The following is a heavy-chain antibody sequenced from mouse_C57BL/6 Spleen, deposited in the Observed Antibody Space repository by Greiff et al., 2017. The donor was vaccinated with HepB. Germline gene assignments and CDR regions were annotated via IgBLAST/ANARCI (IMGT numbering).Heavy chain of an antibody. CDR2: IDPSDSYT. CDR1: GYTFTSYW. CDR3: AGTMVTRGWYFDV. Sequence: QVQLQQPGAELVMPGASVKLSCKASGYTFTSYWMHWVKQRPGQGLEWIGEIDPSDSYTNYNQKFKGKSTLTVDKSSSTAYMQLSSLTSEDSAVYYCAGTMVTRGWYFDVWGTGTTVTVSS. V-gene: IGHV1-69*01. D-gene: IGHD2-2*01. J-gene: IGHJ1*03.